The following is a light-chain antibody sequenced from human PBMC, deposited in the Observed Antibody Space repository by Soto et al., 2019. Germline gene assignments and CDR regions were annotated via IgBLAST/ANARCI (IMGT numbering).Light chain of an antibody. V-gene: IGKV3-11*01. CDR1: QSVSNNY. J-gene: IGKJ4*01. CDR2: DGS. Sequence: EIVLTQSPATLSFSPGERATLSCRASQSVSNNYLAWYQQKPGQAPRLLIYDGSKRATGIPARFSGSGSGTDFTLTISSLEPEDFVVYYCQQRINWPLTFGGGTKVDIK. CDR3: QQRINWPLT.